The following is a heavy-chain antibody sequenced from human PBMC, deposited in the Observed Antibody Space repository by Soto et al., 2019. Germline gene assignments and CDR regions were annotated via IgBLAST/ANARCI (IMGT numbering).Heavy chain of an antibody. D-gene: IGHD6-6*01. CDR1: GGTFNAHA. J-gene: IGHJ4*02. CDR2: IIPIFGTP. CDR3: ARVRWTLIVQETDAI. Sequence: QVPLVQSGAEVKKPGSSVKVSCKGSGGTFNAHAISWVRQAPGQGLEWMGGIIPIFGTPNYAQKFQGRVTINADTSTTTVYLELISLRSDDTAVYFCARVRWTLIVQETDAIWGQGTLVTVSS. V-gene: IGHV1-69*06.